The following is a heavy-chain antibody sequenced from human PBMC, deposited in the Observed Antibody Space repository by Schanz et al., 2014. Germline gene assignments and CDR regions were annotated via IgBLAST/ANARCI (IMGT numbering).Heavy chain of an antibody. CDR1: GFAFSDYG. V-gene: IGHV3-30*18. J-gene: IGHJ6*02. Sequence: QVQLVESGGGVVQPGKSLRLSCAASGFAFSDYGMHWVRQAPGKGLEWVAFISYDGNEKHYPDSVKGRFTISRDNSRNTLFLQMNSLRVEDTAVYYCAKDDTQVNGMDVWGQGTTVTVSS. CDR2: ISYDGNEK. CDR3: AKDDTQVNGMDV.